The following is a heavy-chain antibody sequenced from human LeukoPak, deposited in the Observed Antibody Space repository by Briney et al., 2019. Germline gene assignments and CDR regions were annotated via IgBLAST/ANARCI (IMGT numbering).Heavy chain of an antibody. Sequence: SETLSLTCSVPGGSFITYYRSSICQPPGMGMEWIGYIYYRGSTNYNPSLKSRVTISLDTSRNQFSLKLTSVTPADTAVYYCARHYFGSRAYYAIDAFTVWGRGTMVTVSS. V-gene: IGHV4-59*01. J-gene: IGHJ3*01. CDR3: ARHYFGSRAYYAIDAFTV. CDR2: IYYRGST. D-gene: IGHD3-22*01. CDR1: GGSFITYY.